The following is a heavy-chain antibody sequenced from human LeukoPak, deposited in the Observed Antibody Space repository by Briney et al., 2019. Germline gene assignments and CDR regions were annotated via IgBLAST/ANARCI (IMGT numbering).Heavy chain of an antibody. CDR1: AYTFTSYG. V-gene: IGHV1-18*04. CDR3: AREHRRMVDY. Sequence: PSVKASCKASAYTFTSYGISWVRQAPGQGLEWMGWISAYNGNTNYAQKLQGRVTMTTDTSTSTAYMELRSLRSDDTAVYYCAREHRRMVDYWGQGTLVTVSS. J-gene: IGHJ4*02. CDR2: ISAYNGNT.